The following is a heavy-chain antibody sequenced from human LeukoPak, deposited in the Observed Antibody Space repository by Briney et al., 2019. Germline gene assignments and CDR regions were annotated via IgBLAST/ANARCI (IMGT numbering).Heavy chain of an antibody. CDR1: GDSVSINSAA. CDR3: ARGWEPYSSSLDY. J-gene: IGHJ4*02. CDR2: TYYRSKRFD. D-gene: IGHD6-13*01. V-gene: IGHV6-1*01. Sequence: SRTLSLTFALSGDSVSINSAAWNWIRQSPSGGLEWLGRTYYRSKRFDDYALSVRGRITITPDTSKNQFTLQLNSVTPEDTAVYYCARGWEPYSSSLDYWGQGTLVIVSS.